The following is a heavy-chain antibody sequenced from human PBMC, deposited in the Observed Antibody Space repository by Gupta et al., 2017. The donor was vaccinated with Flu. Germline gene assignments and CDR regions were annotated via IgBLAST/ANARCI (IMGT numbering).Heavy chain of an antibody. V-gene: IGHV3-11*06. CDR2: IGSGRNT. D-gene: IGHD3-9*01. J-gene: IGHJ1*01. Sequence: VESGGDLVQPGGSLRLSCDASVVTFSDCHMSWVRQAPGRGLEWLAYIGSGRNTDYADSVRGRFTISRDNAKNSLYLQMNVLRDEDTAVYYCARDFDWAFQHWGQGILVTVSS. CDR1: VVTFSDCH. CDR3: ARDFDWAFQH.